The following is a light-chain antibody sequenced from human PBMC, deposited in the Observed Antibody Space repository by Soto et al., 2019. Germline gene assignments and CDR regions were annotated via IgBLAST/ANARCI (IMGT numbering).Light chain of an antibody. J-gene: IGKJ2*03. CDR3: QHYPYFSYS. CDR2: QAS. Sequence: DIQMTQSPSTLSASVGDRVTITCRASQSIDSWLAWYQQKPGKAPKALIYQASTLESGVPSRFSGSGSGTHYTLTISSLQPDDFETYYCQHYPYFSYSFGQGTNLEIK. CDR1: QSIDSW. V-gene: IGKV1-5*03.